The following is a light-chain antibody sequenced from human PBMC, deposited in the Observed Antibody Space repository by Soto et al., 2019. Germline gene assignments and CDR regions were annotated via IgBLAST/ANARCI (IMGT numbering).Light chain of an antibody. CDR3: QRYESYPFT. CDR2: DAS. Sequence: DIQMTQSPSTLSASVGDRVTITCRASQSISRWLAWDQQKPGKAPKLLIRDASTLNGGVPPRFSGSGSGTDCTVTVSSLQPDDFSTYYCQRYESYPFTFGPGTKGSIK. CDR1: QSISRW. V-gene: IGKV1-5*01. J-gene: IGKJ3*01.